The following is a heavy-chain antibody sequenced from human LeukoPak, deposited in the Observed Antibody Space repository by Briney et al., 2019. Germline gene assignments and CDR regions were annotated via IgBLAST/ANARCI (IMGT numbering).Heavy chain of an antibody. CDR1: GGSFSGYY. CDR3: ARRDPRWYDFDS. Sequence: SETLSLTCAVYGGSFSGYYWSWIRQPPGKGLEWIGYIYYSGSTNYNPSLKSRVTISFDTSKNQFSLRLNSVTAADTAVYYCARRDPRWYDFDSWGQGTLVTVSS. J-gene: IGHJ4*02. V-gene: IGHV4-59*08. CDR2: IYYSGST. D-gene: IGHD4-23*01.